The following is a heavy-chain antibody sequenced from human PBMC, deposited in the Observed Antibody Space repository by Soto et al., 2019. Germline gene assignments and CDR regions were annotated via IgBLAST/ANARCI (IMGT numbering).Heavy chain of an antibody. CDR2: LSGSGAST. CDR1: GFTFSSNA. V-gene: IGHV3-23*01. D-gene: IGHD3-22*01. CDR3: AKGQHYYDSSGYYDY. J-gene: IGHJ4*02. Sequence: EVQLLESGGGLVQPGGSLRLSCAASGFTFSSNAMSWVRRAPGKGLEWVSGLSGSGASTYYADSVKGRFTISRDNSKNTLYLQMSSLRAEDTAVYYCAKGQHYYDSSGYYDYWGQGTLVTVSS.